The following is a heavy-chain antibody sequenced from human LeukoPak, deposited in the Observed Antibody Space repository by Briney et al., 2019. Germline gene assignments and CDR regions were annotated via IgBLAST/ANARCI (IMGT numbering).Heavy chain of an antibody. D-gene: IGHD4-11*01. CDR2: INPNSGDT. Sequence: ASVKVSCKASGYTFTGYYMNWVRQAPGQGLEWMGWINPNSGDTNYAQKFQGRVTMTRDTSISTAYMELSRLRSDDTAVYYCASLGNDHSNSYFDYWGQGTPVTVSS. CDR3: ASLGNDHSNSYFDY. V-gene: IGHV1-2*02. CDR1: GYTFTGYY. J-gene: IGHJ4*02.